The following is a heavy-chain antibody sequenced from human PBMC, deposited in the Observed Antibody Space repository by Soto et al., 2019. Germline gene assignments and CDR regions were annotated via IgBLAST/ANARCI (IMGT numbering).Heavy chain of an antibody. CDR2: IYWDDDK. CDR3: AHRNRLAAPGTAFNY. J-gene: IGHJ4*02. V-gene: IGHV2-5*02. D-gene: IGHD6-13*01. CDR1: GFSFSTTGVG. Sequence: SGPTLVNPTQTLTLTCTFSGFSFSTTGVGVRWIRQPPGKALESLALIYWDDDKRYSPSLKSRLTITKDTSKNQVVLTMTNMDPVDTATYYCAHRNRLAAPGTAFNYWGPGILVTVSS.